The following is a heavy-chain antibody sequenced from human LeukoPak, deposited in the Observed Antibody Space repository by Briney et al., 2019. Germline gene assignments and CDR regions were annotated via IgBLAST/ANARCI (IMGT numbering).Heavy chain of an antibody. V-gene: IGHV3-30*03. J-gene: IGHJ6*02. CDR3: ARDRYYDSSGYYYYYGMDV. D-gene: IGHD3-22*01. CDR1: GFTFSSYA. CDR2: ISDDGSNK. Sequence: GGSLRLSCAASGFTFSSYAMSWVRQAPGKGLEWVAVISDDGSNKYYGDSVKGRFTISRDNPKNTLYLQMNSLRAEDTAVYYCARDRYYDSSGYYYYYGMDVWGQGTTVTVSS.